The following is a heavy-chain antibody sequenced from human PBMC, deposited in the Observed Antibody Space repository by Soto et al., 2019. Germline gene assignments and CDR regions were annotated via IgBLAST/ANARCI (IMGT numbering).Heavy chain of an antibody. CDR3: ARLPPYFYGSGSFNY. J-gene: IGHJ4*02. CDR2: IIPILGIA. CDR1: GGTFSSYT. V-gene: IGHV1-69*02. D-gene: IGHD3-10*01. Sequence: SVKVSCKASGGTFSSYTISWVRQAPGQGLEWMGRIIPILGIANYAQKFQGRVTITADKSTSTAYMELSSLRSEDTAVYYCARLPPYFYGSGSFNYWGQGTLVTVSS.